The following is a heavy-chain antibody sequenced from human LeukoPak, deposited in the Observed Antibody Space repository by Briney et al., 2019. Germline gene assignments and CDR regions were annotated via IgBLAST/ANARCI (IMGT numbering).Heavy chain of an antibody. J-gene: IGHJ4*02. V-gene: IGHV4-31*03. CDR1: GGSISSGGYY. CDR2: IYYSGST. CDR3: ARDRPVAQLVDAFDY. D-gene: IGHD6-6*01. Sequence: PSETLSLTCTVSGGSISSGGYYWSWIRQHPGKGLEWIGYIYYSGSTYYNPSLKSRVTISVDTSKNQFSLKLSSVTAADTAVYYCARDRPVAQLVDAFDYWGQGTLVTVSS.